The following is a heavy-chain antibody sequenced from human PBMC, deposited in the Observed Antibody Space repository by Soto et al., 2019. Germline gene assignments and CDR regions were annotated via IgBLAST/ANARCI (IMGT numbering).Heavy chain of an antibody. CDR2: IIPIFGTA. Sequence: APSVKVSCKASGGTFSSYAISWVRQAPGQGLEWMGGIIPIFGTANYAQKFQGRVTITADESTSTAYMELSSLRSEDTAVYYCASSVEGQSSCKCYYDSSGYYGYWAQGTLV. CDR3: ASSVEGQSSCKCYYDSSGYYGY. CDR1: GGTFSSYA. V-gene: IGHV1-69*13. J-gene: IGHJ1*01. D-gene: IGHD3-22*01.